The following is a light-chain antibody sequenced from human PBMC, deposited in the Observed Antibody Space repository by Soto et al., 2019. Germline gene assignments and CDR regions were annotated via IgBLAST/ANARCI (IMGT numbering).Light chain of an antibody. CDR1: SSDVGGYDH. V-gene: IGLV2-14*03. CDR2: DVT. Sequence: QSALTQPASVSGSPGQSITISCTGTSSDVGGYDHVSWYQQHPGKAPKLIIYDVTVRPSGISRRFSGSKSDNTASLAVSGLQPEDEADYYCSSYTNKVTLLFGGGTKLTVL. CDR3: SSYTNKVTLL. J-gene: IGLJ3*02.